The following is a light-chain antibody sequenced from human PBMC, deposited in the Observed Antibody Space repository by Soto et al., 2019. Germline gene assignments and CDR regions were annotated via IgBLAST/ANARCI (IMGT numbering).Light chain of an antibody. V-gene: IGKV3-20*01. J-gene: IGKJ2*01. CDR3: QQYGSSPPT. Sequence: EIVLTQSPGTLSLSPGERATLSCRASQSVSSSYLAWYQQKPGQAPRLLIYGASSRATGIPDRFSGSGSGTDFTLTISRLEPEDCAAYYCQQYGSSPPTFGQGTKLEIK. CDR2: GAS. CDR1: QSVSSSY.